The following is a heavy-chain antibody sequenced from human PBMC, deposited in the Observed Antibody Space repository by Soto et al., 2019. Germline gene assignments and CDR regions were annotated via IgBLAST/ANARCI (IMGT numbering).Heavy chain of an antibody. Sequence: QVQLQESGPGLVKPSETLSLTCTVSGGSISSYYWSWIRQPPGKGLEWIGYIYSSGSTNYTPSLKCRDTISVATSKNQFSLRLSSVTAADTAVYYCARHPAVTGTAAYFDYWGQGTLVTVSS. CDR3: ARHPAVTGTAAYFDY. CDR2: IYSSGST. J-gene: IGHJ4*02. D-gene: IGHD6-19*01. CDR1: GGSISSYY. V-gene: IGHV4-59*08.